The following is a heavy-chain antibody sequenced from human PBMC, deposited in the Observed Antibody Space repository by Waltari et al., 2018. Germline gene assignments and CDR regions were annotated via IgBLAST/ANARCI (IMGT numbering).Heavy chain of an antibody. CDR2: IKQDGSEK. D-gene: IGHD1-26*01. V-gene: IGHV3-7*01. Sequence: EVQLVESGGGLVQPGGSLRLSCAASGFTFSSYWMSWVRPAHGKGLEWVANIKQDGSEKYYVDSVKGRFTISRDNAKNSLYLQMNSLRAEDTAVYYCARGGIVGATKPYYFDYWGQGTLVTVSS. J-gene: IGHJ4*02. CDR1: GFTFSSYW. CDR3: ARGGIVGATKPYYFDY.